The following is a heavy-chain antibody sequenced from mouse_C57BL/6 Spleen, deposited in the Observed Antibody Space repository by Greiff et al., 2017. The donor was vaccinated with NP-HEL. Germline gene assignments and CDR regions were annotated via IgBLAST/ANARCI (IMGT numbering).Heavy chain of an antibody. Sequence: VQLQQSGPELVKPGASVKISCKASGYAFSSSWMNWVKQRPGKGLEWIGRIYPGDGDTNYNGKFKGKATLTADKSSSTAYMQLSSLTSEDSAVYFWARADYYDYDGYYFDYWGQGTTLTVSS. CDR2: IYPGDGDT. V-gene: IGHV1-82*01. J-gene: IGHJ2*01. CDR1: GYAFSSSW. CDR3: ARADYYDYDGYYFDY. D-gene: IGHD2-4*01.